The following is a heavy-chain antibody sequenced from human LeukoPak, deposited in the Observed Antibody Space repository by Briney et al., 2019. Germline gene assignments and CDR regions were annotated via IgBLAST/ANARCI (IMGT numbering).Heavy chain of an antibody. V-gene: IGHV3-48*02. Sequence: GGSLRLSCAAAGFTFSSYSMNWVRQAPGKGLEWISYISGRTGTMYYADSVQGRFTISRDNAKSSLYLQLNSLRDEDTAVYYCARVPGGLEWADFDYWGQGTLVTVSS. J-gene: IGHJ4*02. CDR2: ISGRTGTM. CDR3: ARVPGGLEWADFDY. D-gene: IGHD3-3*01. CDR1: GFTFSSYS.